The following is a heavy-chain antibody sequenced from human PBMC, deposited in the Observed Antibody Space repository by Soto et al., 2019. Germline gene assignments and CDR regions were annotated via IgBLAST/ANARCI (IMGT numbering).Heavy chain of an antibody. Sequence: EVQLVESGGGLVKPGGSLRLSCAASGFTLSSYSMNWVRQAPGKGLEWVSSISSSSSYIYYADSVKGRFTISRDNAKNSLYLQMNSLRAEDTAVYYCARATSGSSSGDYWGQGTLITVSS. CDR3: ARATSGSSSGDY. J-gene: IGHJ4*02. D-gene: IGHD6-13*01. CDR2: ISSSSSYI. V-gene: IGHV3-21*01. CDR1: GFTLSSYS.